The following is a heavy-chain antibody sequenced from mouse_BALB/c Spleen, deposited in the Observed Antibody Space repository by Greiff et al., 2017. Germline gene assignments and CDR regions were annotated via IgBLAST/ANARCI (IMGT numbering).Heavy chain of an antibody. CDR3: ARHEEAHYYGSSYWFAY. J-gene: IGHJ3*01. D-gene: IGHD1-1*01. CDR2: FYPGSGSI. Sequence: VQLQQSGAELVKPGASVKLSCKASGYTFTEYIIHWVKQRSGQGLEWIGWFYPGSGSIKYNEKFKDKATLTADKSSSIVYMELSRLTSEDSAVYFCARHEEAHYYGSSYWFAYWGQGTLVTVSA. CDR1: GYTFTEYI. V-gene: IGHV1-62-2*01.